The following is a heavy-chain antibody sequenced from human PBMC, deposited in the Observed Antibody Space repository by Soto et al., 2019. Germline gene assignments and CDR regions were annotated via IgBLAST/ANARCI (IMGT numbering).Heavy chain of an antibody. CDR3: AKDAGSTEYFFAS. Sequence: SLRLSCAASGFTFSTYAMHWVRQAPGKGLEWVAVISHDGSDTDYGDSVKGRFTISRDNSKSTLSLQMNSLRPEDTAVYYCAKDAGSTEYFFASWGQGTLVTVSS. V-gene: IGHV3-30*18. CDR1: GFTFSTYA. J-gene: IGHJ4*02. CDR2: ISHDGSDT.